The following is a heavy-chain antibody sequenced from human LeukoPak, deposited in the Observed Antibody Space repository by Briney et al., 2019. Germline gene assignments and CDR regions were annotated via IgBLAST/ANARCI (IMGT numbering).Heavy chain of an antibody. Sequence: PGGSLRLSCAASGFSFNSFSMNWVRQAPGKGLEWVSSISSSGRYTNYADSVKGRFTISRDNAKNTLYLQMNSLRGEDTAVYYCARDPFCSSASCYGWFDPWGQGTLVTVSS. CDR3: ARDPFCSSASCYGWFDP. D-gene: IGHD2-2*01. CDR2: ISSSGRYT. CDR1: GFSFNSFS. V-gene: IGHV3-21*01. J-gene: IGHJ5*02.